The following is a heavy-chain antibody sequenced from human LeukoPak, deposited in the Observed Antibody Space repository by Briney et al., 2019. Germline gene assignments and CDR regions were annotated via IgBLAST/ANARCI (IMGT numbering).Heavy chain of an antibody. Sequence: GGSLRLSCTASGFTFGDYAMSWVRQAPGKGLEWVGFIRSKAYGGTTEYAASVKGRFTISRDDSKSIAYLQMNSLKTEDTAVYYCTRDTAYYDSSGYHLDGYWGQGTLVTVSS. CDR3: TRDTAYYDSSGYHLDGY. D-gene: IGHD3-22*01. V-gene: IGHV3-49*04. CDR2: IRSKAYGGTT. CDR1: GFTFGDYA. J-gene: IGHJ4*02.